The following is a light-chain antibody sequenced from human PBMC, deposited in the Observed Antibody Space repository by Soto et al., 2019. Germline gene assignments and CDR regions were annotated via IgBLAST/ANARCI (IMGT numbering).Light chain of an antibody. V-gene: IGLV2-14*01. CDR2: EVS. J-gene: IGLJ3*02. CDR1: TSDVGNYNF. CDR3: NSDASRSTLV. Sequence: QSVLTQPASVSGSPGQSITISCTGTTSDVGNYNFVSWYQHHPGKVPKLLIYEVSSRPSGISNRFSGSKSGNTAYLAISGLQADDEADYYCNSDASRSTLVLGGGTKLTVL.